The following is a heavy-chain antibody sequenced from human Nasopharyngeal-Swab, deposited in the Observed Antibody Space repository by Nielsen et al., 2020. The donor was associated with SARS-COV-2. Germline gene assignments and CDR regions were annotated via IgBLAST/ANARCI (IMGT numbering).Heavy chain of an antibody. CDR1: GFSLSTSGMC. CDR2: IDWDDDK. Sequence: SGPTLVKPTQTLTLTCTFSGFSLSTSGMCVSWIRQPPGRALEWLALIDWDDDKYYSTSLKTRLTISKDASKNQVVLTMTNMDPVDTATYYCARILRTGTSNYYYGMDVWGQGTTVTVSS. D-gene: IGHD1-1*01. V-gene: IGHV2-70*01. CDR3: ARILRTGTSNYYYGMDV. J-gene: IGHJ6*02.